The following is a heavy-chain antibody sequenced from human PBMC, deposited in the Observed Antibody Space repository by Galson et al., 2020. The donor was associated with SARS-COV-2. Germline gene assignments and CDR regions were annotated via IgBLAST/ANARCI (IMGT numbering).Heavy chain of an antibody. D-gene: IGHD6-19*01. CDR3: ARDLGENIAVANDAFDI. J-gene: IGHJ3*02. Sequence: ETSETLSLTCTVSGGSISSYYWSWIRQPAGKGLEWIGRIYTSRSTNYNPSLKSRVTMSVDTSKNQFSLKLSSVTAADTAVYYCARDLGENIAVANDAFDIWGQGTMVTVSS. CDR1: GGSISSYY. V-gene: IGHV4-4*07. CDR2: IYTSRST.